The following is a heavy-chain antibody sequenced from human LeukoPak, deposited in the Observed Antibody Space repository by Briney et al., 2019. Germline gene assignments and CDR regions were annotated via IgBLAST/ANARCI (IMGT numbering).Heavy chain of an antibody. Sequence: SETLSLTCTVSGGSISSSSYYWGWIRQPPGKGLEWIVRIHPSGSTNYTPSLKSRVTLSVDTSKNQFSLKLSSVTAADTAVYYCARGPPPDFDYWGRGTLVTVSS. V-gene: IGHV4-61*05. CDR1: GGSISSSSYY. CDR3: ARGPPPDFDY. J-gene: IGHJ4*02. CDR2: IHPSGST.